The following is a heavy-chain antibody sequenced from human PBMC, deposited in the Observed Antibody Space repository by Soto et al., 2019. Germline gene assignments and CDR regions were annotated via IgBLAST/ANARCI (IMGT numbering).Heavy chain of an antibody. CDR3: ARDRSSATRDSDS. CDR1: GYRFISYG. V-gene: IGHV1-18*01. J-gene: IGHJ5*01. Sequence: VKLVQSGAEVKPPGASVKVSCKTSGYRFISYGITWVRQAPGQGLEWMGWISPYNGDRNFAQKSQGRVTTNTDTSTATVYMELTGLNSDDTAVYFCARDRSSATRDSDSWGQGTLVTVSS. CDR2: ISPYNGDR. D-gene: IGHD4-17*01.